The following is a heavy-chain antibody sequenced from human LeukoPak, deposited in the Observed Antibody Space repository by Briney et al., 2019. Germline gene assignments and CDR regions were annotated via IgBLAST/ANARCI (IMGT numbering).Heavy chain of an antibody. Sequence: GRSLRLSCAVSGFSFRDFGFHWVRQAPGKGLEWVAVTWFDGSQKYYADSVKGRFTISRDNSKNTLYLEMNSLRVEDTAVYYCAKWGGTRQFYFGYWGQGALVTVSS. D-gene: IGHD3-10*01. J-gene: IGHJ4*02. CDR1: GFSFRDFG. CDR2: TWFDGSQK. CDR3: AKWGGTRQFYFGY. V-gene: IGHV3-33*06.